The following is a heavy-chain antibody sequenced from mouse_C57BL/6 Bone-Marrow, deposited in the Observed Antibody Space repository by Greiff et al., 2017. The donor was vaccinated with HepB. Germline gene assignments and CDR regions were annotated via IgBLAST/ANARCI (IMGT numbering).Heavy chain of an antibody. V-gene: IGHV5-4*01. D-gene: IGHD4-1*01. Sequence: EVQLQESGGGLVKPGGSLKLSCAASGFTFSSYAMSWVRQTPEKRLEWVATISDGGSYTYYPDNVKGRFTISRDNAKNNLYLQMSHLKSEDTAMYYCARGPGAYYFDYWGQGTTLTVSS. CDR3: ARGPGAYYFDY. CDR1: GFTFSSYA. CDR2: ISDGGSYT. J-gene: IGHJ2*01.